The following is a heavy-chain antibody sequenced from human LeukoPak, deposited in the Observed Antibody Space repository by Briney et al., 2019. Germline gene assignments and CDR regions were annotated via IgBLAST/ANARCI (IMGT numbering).Heavy chain of an antibody. CDR2: ITYIGST. CDR1: GGSVSSSSHY. V-gene: IGHV4-39*07. Sequence: SETLSLTCTVSGGSVSSSSHYCGWIRQPPGKGLEWIGSITYIGSTYYNPSLSSRVTISADTSKNQFSLKLTSVTAADTAVYYCAIGRRALFDYWGQGTLVTVSS. D-gene: IGHD6-6*01. J-gene: IGHJ4*02. CDR3: AIGRRALFDY.